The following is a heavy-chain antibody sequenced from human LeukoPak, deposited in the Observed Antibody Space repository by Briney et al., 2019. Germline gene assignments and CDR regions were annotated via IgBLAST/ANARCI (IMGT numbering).Heavy chain of an antibody. CDR2: ISYDGSNK. CDR3: ARDGSGDRYCSGGSCYLIDY. V-gene: IGHV3-30-3*01. D-gene: IGHD2-15*01. CDR1: GFTFSSYA. Sequence: GGSLRLSCAASGFTFSSYAMHWVRQAPGKGLEWVAVISYDGSNKYYADSVKGRFTISRDNSKNTLYLQMNSLRAEDTAVYYCARDGSGDRYCSGGSCYLIDYWGQGTLVTVSS. J-gene: IGHJ4*02.